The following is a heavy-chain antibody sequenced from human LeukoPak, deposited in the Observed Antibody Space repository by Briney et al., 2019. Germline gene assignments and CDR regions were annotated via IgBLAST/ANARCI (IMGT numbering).Heavy chain of an antibody. CDR3: AKAKYYHDTSGYYSFDY. D-gene: IGHD3-22*01. J-gene: IGHJ4*02. Sequence: GGSLRLSCTASGFTFSNYAMNWVRQAPGKGLEWVSSICGRGGGTYHGDSAKGRFTVSRDNSRKTLYLQMNDLREEDSATYYCAKAKYYHDTSGYYSFDYWGQGTVVTVSS. V-gene: IGHV3-23*01. CDR1: GFTFSNYA. CDR2: ICGRGGGT.